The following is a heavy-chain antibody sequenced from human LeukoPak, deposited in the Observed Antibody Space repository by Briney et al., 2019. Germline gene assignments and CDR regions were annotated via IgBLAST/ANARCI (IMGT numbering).Heavy chain of an antibody. J-gene: IGHJ4*02. Sequence: ASVKVSCKASGYTFTSYDINWVRQATGQGLEWMGWMNPNSGNTGYAQKFQGRVTMTREISTSTAYMELQSLTSDDTAVYYCARADIIVVAGSTPVGSGFEYWGQGALITVS. CDR1: GYTFTSYD. CDR2: MNPNSGNT. D-gene: IGHD2-15*01. CDR3: ARADIIVVAGSTPVGSGFEY. V-gene: IGHV1-8*02.